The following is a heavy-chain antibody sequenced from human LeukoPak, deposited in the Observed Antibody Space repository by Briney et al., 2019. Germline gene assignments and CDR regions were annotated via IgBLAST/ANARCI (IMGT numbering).Heavy chain of an antibody. J-gene: IGHJ3*02. V-gene: IGHV4-4*07. CDR3: ARGRYCSADICAGGDAFDI. CDR2: IYTRGST. Sequence: PSETLSLTCTVSGGSINNYYWSWIRQPAGKGLEWIGRIYTRGSTNYNPPLKSRFTMSVDTSKNQFSLKLSSVPAADTAVYYCARGRYCSADICAGGDAFDIWGQGTMVSVSS. CDR1: GGSINNYY. D-gene: IGHD2-15*01.